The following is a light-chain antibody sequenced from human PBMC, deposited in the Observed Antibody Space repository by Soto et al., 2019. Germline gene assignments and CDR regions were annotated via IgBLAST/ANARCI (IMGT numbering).Light chain of an antibody. CDR1: QSLTNSF. V-gene: IGKV3-20*01. CDR3: QQYGTSEII. Sequence: VLTQSPCTLSLSPGERAPLSCRASQSLTNSFIAWYQQRPGQAPRLLIYDTSSRASGIPDRFSGSGSGTDFTLTISRLETEDFAVFYCQQYGTSEIIFGQGTRL. J-gene: IGKJ5*01. CDR2: DTS.